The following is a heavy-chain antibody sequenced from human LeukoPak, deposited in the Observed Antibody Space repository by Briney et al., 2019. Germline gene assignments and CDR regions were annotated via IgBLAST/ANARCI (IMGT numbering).Heavy chain of an antibody. Sequence: GGSLRLSCAASGFTFDDYGMHWVRQAPGKGLEWVAFIRYGGSHQFYADSVRGRFTISRDNPKNTLYLQMNSLRGEDTAVYFCARDSGTWFYLQDWGQGTLVTVSS. D-gene: IGHD2/OR15-2a*01. CDR2: IRYGGSHQ. CDR1: GFTFDDYG. V-gene: IGHV3-33*08. J-gene: IGHJ1*01. CDR3: ARDSGTWFYLQD.